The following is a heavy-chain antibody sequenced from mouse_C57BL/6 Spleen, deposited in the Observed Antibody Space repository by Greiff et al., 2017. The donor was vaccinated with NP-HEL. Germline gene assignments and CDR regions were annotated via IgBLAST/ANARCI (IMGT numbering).Heavy chain of an antibody. V-gene: IGHV7-3*01. D-gene: IGHD4-1*01. CDR2: IRNKANGYTT. CDR3: ARYHWDRNAMDY. Sequence: EVQLVESGGGLVQPGGSLSLSCAASGFTFTDYYMSWVRQPPGKALEWLGFIRNKANGYTTEYSASVKGRFTISIDNSQSILYLQMNALRAEDSATYYCARYHWDRNAMDYWGQGTSVTVSS. J-gene: IGHJ4*01. CDR1: GFTFTDYY.